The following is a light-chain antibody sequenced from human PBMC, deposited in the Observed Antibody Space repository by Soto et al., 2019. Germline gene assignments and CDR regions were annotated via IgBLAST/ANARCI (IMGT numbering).Light chain of an antibody. CDR2: AAS. J-gene: IGKJ4*01. CDR3: QESYSTPLA. V-gene: IGKV1-39*01. CDR1: QNINIF. Sequence: DIVMTQSPSSLSASVGDRFTITCRTSQNINIFLNWYQQKPGRAPMVVISAASNLESGVPSRFSGRGSGTEFTLTISNLQPGDSALYFCQESYSTPLAFGGGTKVDIK.